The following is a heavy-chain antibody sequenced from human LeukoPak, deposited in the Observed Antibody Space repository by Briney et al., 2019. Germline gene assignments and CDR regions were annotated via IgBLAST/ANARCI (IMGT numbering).Heavy chain of an antibody. CDR1: GFTFGNYA. J-gene: IGHJ4*02. CDR3: ATRPTVGGTTPTFDH. CDR2: ISGTGGST. D-gene: IGHD1-26*01. Sequence: PGGSLRLSCAASGFTFGNYAMNWVRQAPGRGLEWVSAISGTGGSTYYADSVKGRFTISRDNSKTTLYLQMNSLRAEDTAIYSCATRPTVGGTTPTFDHWGQGTPVTVSS. V-gene: IGHV3-23*01.